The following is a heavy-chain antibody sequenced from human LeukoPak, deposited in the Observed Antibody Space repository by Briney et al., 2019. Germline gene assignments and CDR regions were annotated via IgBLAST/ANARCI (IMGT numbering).Heavy chain of an antibody. D-gene: IGHD1-14*01. Sequence: GGSLRLSCAASGFTFSSYAMHWVRQAPGKGLEWVAVISYDGSNKYYADSVEGRFTISRDNSKNTLYLQMNSLRAEDTAVYYCARSLTTFDYWGQGTLVTVSS. V-gene: IGHV3-30*04. CDR3: ARSLTTFDY. J-gene: IGHJ4*02. CDR2: ISYDGSNK. CDR1: GFTFSSYA.